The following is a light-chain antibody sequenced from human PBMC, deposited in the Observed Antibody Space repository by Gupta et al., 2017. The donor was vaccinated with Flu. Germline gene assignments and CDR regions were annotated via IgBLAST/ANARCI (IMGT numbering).Light chain of an antibody. CDR2: AAS. Sequence: PSSLSASVGDSVTITCRASQGISSYLNWYQQKPGKAPKLLIYAASSLQSGVPSRFSGSGSGTDFTLTISSLQPEDFATYYCQQSYSTEVTFGPGTKVDIK. CDR1: QGISSY. J-gene: IGKJ3*01. V-gene: IGKV1-39*01. CDR3: QQSYSTEVT.